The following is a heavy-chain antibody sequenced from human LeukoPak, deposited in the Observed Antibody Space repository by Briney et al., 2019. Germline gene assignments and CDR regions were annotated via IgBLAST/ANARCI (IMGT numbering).Heavy chain of an antibody. D-gene: IGHD3-16*01. CDR2: ISGSGGST. J-gene: IGHJ4*02. CDR1: GVTFSSYA. CDR3: ALRMITFGGVPHYFDY. Sequence: GGSLRLSCAASGVTFSSYAMSWVRQAPGKGLECVSAISGSGGSTYYADSVKGRFTISRDNSKNTLYLQMNSLRAEDTAVYYCALRMITFGGVPHYFDYWGQGTLVTVSS. V-gene: IGHV3-23*01.